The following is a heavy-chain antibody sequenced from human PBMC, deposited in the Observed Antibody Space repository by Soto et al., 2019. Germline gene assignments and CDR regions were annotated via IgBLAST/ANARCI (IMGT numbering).Heavy chain of an antibody. J-gene: IGHJ4*02. CDR2: IYYRGNT. V-gene: IGHV4-39*01. D-gene: IGHD3-9*01. CDR3: ARLEGLATISYYFDF. CDR1: GDSINSDKYY. Sequence: PSETLSLTCSVSGDSINSDKYYWGWIRQPPGKGLERIGSIYYRGNTYYNPSLQTRVTISLDKSKSQFSLKLISVTAADSAVYFCARLEGLATISYYFDFWGQGALVTVSS.